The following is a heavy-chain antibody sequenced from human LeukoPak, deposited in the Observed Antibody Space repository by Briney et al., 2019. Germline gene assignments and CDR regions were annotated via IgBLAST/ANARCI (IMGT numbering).Heavy chain of an antibody. CDR1: RLNFSTSA. CDR2: ISSYGSTI. Sequence: GGSLRLSCAASRLNFSTSAMNWVRQAPGKGLEWLSYISSYGSTIYYADSVKGRVTISRDNAKNSLYLQMHSLRAEDTALYYCARGHFDSSGQSDSWGQGTLVTVSS. V-gene: IGHV3-48*01. J-gene: IGHJ5*01. CDR3: ARGHFDSSGQSDS. D-gene: IGHD3-22*01.